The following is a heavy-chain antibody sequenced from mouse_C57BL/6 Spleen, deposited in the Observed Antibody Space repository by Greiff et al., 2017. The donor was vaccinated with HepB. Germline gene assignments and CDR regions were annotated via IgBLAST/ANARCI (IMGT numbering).Heavy chain of an antibody. D-gene: IGHD1-1*01. J-gene: IGHJ1*03. CDR3: ARSPYYGSSPYWYFDV. Sequence: VQVVESGAELVRPGASVKLSCKASGYTFTDYYINWVKQRPGQGLEWIARIYPGSGNTYYNEKFKGKATLTAEKSSSTAYMQLSSLTSEDSAVYFCARSPYYGSSPYWYFDVWGTGTTVTVSS. CDR2: IYPGSGNT. V-gene: IGHV1-76*01. CDR1: GYTFTDYY.